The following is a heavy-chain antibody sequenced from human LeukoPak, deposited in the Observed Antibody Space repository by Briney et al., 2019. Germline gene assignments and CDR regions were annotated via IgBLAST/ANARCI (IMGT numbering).Heavy chain of an antibody. CDR3: AKGLRDPSYYYDSSGSWYSYYYYMDV. CDR1: GFTFSSYA. CDR2: ISGSGDST. Sequence: GGSLRLSCAASGFTFSSYAMTWVRQAPGKGLEWVSAISGSGDSTYYADSVKGRFTISRDNSKNTLYLQMNSLRAEDTAVYYCAKGLRDPSYYYDSSGSWYSYYYYMDVWGKGTTVAVSS. V-gene: IGHV3-23*01. J-gene: IGHJ6*03. D-gene: IGHD3-22*01.